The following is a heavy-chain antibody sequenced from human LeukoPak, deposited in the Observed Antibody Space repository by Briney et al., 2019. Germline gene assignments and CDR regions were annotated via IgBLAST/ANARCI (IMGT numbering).Heavy chain of an antibody. J-gene: IGHJ4*02. CDR1: GGSISDYY. Sequence: SETLSLTCTVSGGSISDYYWSWIRQPAGMGLEWIGRIYASGSTNYNPSLKSRVTMSVDTSNNQFSLNLSSVTAADTAVYYCARTSTRGAQFDYWGQGTLPTVSS. D-gene: IGHD3-10*01. V-gene: IGHV4-4*07. CDR2: IYASGST. CDR3: ARTSTRGAQFDY.